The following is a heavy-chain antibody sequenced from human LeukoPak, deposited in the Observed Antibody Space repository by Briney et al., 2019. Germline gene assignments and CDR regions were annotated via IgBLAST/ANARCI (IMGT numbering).Heavy chain of an antibody. CDR2: ISAYNGNT. CDR1: GYTFSSYG. V-gene: IGHV1-18*01. D-gene: IGHD2-2*01. Sequence: ASVKVSCKASGYTFSSYGISWVRQAPGQGLEWMRWISAYNGNTNYAQMLQGRVTMTTDTSTSTAYMEVGSLRSDDTAMYYCARDVGDIVTIPAAISIPWGQGTLVTVSS. CDR3: ARDVGDIVTIPAAISIP. J-gene: IGHJ5*02.